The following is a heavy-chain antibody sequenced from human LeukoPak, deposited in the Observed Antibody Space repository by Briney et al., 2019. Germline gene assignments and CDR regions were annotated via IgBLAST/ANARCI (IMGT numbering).Heavy chain of an antibody. Sequence: GGSLRLSCVGSGFTISNYWMHWVRQAPGTGLMWVSRIHPDGRITTYADSVKGRFTISRDNAKNTLYLQMNSLRAEDTAVYYCAPQQAYSPYNWFDPWGQGTLVTVSS. V-gene: IGHV3-74*03. D-gene: IGHD5-12*01. CDR3: APQQAYSPYNWFDP. CDR2: IHPDGRIT. CDR1: GFTISNYW. J-gene: IGHJ5*02.